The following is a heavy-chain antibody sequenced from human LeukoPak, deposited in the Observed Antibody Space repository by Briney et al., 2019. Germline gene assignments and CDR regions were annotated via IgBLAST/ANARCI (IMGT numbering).Heavy chain of an antibody. CDR2: VYHSGSP. D-gene: IGHD3-9*01. V-gene: IGHV4-4*02. Sequence: SGTLSLTCAVSGGSISSSSWWSWVRQPPGKGLEWIGEVYHSGSPNYNPSFRGRVTILVDKSKNQFSLNLGSLTAADTAVYYCARTYDILTGYYFDYWGQGTLVTVSS. J-gene: IGHJ4*02. CDR1: GGSISSSSW. CDR3: ARTYDILTGYYFDY.